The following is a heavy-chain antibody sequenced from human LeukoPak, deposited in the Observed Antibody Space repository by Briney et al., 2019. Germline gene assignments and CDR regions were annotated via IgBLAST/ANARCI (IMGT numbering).Heavy chain of an antibody. J-gene: IGHJ4*02. V-gene: IGHV3-7*04. CDR3: TRVGYIDEGIDY. CDR2: IKQDGSKK. CDR1: GFPFSSYW. Sequence: GGSLRLSSAASGFPFSSYWMTWVRQAPGKGLEWVANIKQDGSKKSYVDSVKGRFTISRDNAKNSLYLQMNSLRAEDTAIYYCTRVGYIDEGIDYWGQGTLVTVSS. D-gene: IGHD5-24*01.